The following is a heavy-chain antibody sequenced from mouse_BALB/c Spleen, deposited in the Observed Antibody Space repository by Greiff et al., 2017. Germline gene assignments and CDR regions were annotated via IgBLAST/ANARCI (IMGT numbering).Heavy chain of an antibody. V-gene: IGHV1-4*02. CDR3: ARAGYGSSFDV. D-gene: IGHD1-1*01. CDR1: GYTFTSYT. CDR2: INPSSGYT. J-gene: IGHJ1*01. Sequence: QVQLMQSAAELARPGASLNLSCKASGYTFTSYTMHWVKQRPGQGLEWIGYINPSSGYTEYNQKFKDKTTFTADKSSSTAYMQLNSLTSEDSAVYYCARAGYGSSFDVWGAGTTVTVSS.